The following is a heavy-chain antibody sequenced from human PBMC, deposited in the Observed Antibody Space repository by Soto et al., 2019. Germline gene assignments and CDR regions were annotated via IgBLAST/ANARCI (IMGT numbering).Heavy chain of an antibody. V-gene: IGHV1-46*01. CDR1: GYTFTSYY. D-gene: IGHD3-10*01. CDR3: ARGPVITMVRGWGMDV. Sequence: QVQLVQSGAEVKKPGASVKVSCKASGYTFTSYYMHWVRQAPGQGLEWMGIINPSGGSTSYAQKSQGSVTRTRDTSTSTVYMELRRLRSEDTAVYYCARGPVITMVRGWGMDVWGQGTTVTVSS. CDR2: INPSGGST. J-gene: IGHJ6*02.